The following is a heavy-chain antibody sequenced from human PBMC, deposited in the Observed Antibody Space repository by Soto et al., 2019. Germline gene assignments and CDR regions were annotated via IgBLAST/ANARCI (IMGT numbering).Heavy chain of an antibody. D-gene: IGHD3-9*01. V-gene: IGHV1-69*01. CDR2: INPMFNST. CDR1: GGTFDHAA. J-gene: IGHJ4*02. CDR3: ALQIFAADY. Sequence: QVQLVQSGAEVKKPGSSVKVSGEAPGGTFDHAAITWVRQAPGQGLEWMGGINPMFNSTHYAQKFQGRVTITADAATSTAFMELRRLRSDDTAVYYCALQIFAADYWGQGTLLIVSS.